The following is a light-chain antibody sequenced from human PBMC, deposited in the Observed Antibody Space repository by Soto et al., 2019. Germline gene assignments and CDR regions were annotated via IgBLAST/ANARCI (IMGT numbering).Light chain of an antibody. CDR1: PGVRRH. J-gene: IGKJ4*01. Sequence: PGGRSTLSFRGSPGVRRHLTWYQQKPGQAPRLLIYDASNRATGIPARFSGSGSGTDFTLTISSLEPEDFAVYYCQQRSNWPLTFGGGTKVEIK. CDR2: DAS. V-gene: IGKV3-11*01. CDR3: QQRSNWPLT.